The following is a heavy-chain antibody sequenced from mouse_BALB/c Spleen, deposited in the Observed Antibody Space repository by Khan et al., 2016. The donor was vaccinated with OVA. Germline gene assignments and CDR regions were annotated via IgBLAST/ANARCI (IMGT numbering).Heavy chain of an antibody. D-gene: IGHD2-10*02. CDR2: IDPYNGGP. V-gene: IGHV1S135*01. CDR3: ARMEEYGNLYWDCDV. CDR1: GYSFTDYN. Sequence: VQLQQSGPELVKPGASVKVSCKASGYSFTDYNMYWVKQSHGKSLEWIGYIDPYNGGPSYNPKFKGKATLTVDKSSSTAFMHLHSLTSEDAAVDYCARMEEYGNLYWDCDVWGAGTTVTVAS. J-gene: IGHJ1*01.